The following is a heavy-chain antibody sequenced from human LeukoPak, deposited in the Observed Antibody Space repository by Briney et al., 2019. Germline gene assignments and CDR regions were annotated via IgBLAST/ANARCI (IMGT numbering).Heavy chain of an antibody. J-gene: IGHJ4*02. D-gene: IGHD3-9*01. CDR1: EFTINDAW. CDR2: IKSKTDGGTT. CDR3: TTEGGDYDILTGYFEYFDY. V-gene: IGHV3-15*01. Sequence: GGSLRLSCAASEFTINDAWMSWVRQAPGKGLEWVGRIKSKTDGGTTDYAAPVKGRFTISRDDSKNTLYLQMNSLKTEDTAVYYCTTEGGDYDILTGYFEYFDYWGQGTLVTVSS.